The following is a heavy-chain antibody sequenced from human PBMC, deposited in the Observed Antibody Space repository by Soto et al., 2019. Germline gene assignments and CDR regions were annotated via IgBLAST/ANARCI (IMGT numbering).Heavy chain of an antibody. CDR3: ARYSSSPYYYYGMDA. Sequence: PGESLKISCKGSGYSFTSYWIGWVRQMPGKGLEWMGIIYPGDSDTRYSPSFQGQVTISANKSISTAYLQWSSLKASDTAMYYCARYSSSPYYYYGMDAWGQGTTVTVSS. CDR1: GYSFTSYW. D-gene: IGHD6-6*01. J-gene: IGHJ6*02. V-gene: IGHV5-51*01. CDR2: IYPGDSDT.